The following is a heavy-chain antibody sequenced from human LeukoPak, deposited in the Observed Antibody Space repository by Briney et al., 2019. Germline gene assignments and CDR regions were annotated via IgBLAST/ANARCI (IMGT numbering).Heavy chain of an antibody. V-gene: IGHV3-7*01. D-gene: IGHD3-22*01. CDR2: IKQDGSEQ. CDR1: GFTFSSYW. CDR3: ARGGYYDSSGYDY. Sequence: PGGSLRLSCAASGFTFSSYWMSWVRQAPGKGLEWVANIKQDGSEQYYVDSVKGRFTISRDNAKNSLYLQMNSLRAEDTAVYYCARGGYYDSSGYDYWGQGTLVTVSS. J-gene: IGHJ4*02.